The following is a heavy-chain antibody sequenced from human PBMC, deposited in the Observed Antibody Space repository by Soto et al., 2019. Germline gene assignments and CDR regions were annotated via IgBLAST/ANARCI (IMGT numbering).Heavy chain of an antibody. CDR3: ARGPPETYNWNYPPNWFDP. D-gene: IGHD1-7*01. CDR1: GFTFSSYS. CDR2: ISSSSSYI. Sequence: PGGSLRLSCAASGFTFSSYSMNWVRQAPGKGLEWVSSISSSSSYIYYADSVKGRFTISRDNAKNSLYLQMNSLRAEDTAVYYCARGPPETYNWNYPPNWFDPWGQGTLVTVSS. J-gene: IGHJ5*02. V-gene: IGHV3-21*01.